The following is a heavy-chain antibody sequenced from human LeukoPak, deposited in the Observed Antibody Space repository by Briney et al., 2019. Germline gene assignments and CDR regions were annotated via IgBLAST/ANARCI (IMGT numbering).Heavy chain of an antibody. CDR2: IYHSGST. Sequence: SETLSLTCAVSGGSISSGGYSWSWIRQPPAKGLEWIGYIYHSGSTYYNPSLKSRVTISVDRSKNQFSLKLSSVTAADTAVYYCARVIVVVPAGVWFDPWGQGTLVTVSS. J-gene: IGHJ5*02. V-gene: IGHV4-30-2*01. CDR3: ARVIVVVPAGVWFDP. D-gene: IGHD2-2*01. CDR1: GGSISSGGYS.